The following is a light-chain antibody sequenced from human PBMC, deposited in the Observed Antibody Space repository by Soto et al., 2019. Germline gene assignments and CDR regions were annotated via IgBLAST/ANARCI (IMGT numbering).Light chain of an antibody. CDR2: DAS. Sequence: EIVLTQSPTTLSLSPGEGATLSCRASQRLLSSYLVWYQQRPGQAPRLLIYDASTRAPGIQDRFSGSGSGTDFILPISRVEPEDFAVYYCQQFCRSVTFGGGTKVEI. J-gene: IGKJ4*01. CDR1: QRLLSSY. V-gene: IGKV3-20*01. CDR3: QQFCRSVT.